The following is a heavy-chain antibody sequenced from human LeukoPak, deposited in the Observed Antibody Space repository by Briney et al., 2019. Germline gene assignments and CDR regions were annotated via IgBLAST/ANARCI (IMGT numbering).Heavy chain of an antibody. D-gene: IGHD6-19*01. Sequence: PGGSLRLSCAASGFIFSSYAMHWVRQAPGKGLEWVAVISYDGSNKYYADSVKGRFTISRDNSKNTLYLQMNSMRAEDTAVYYCAMGLAVRCSGWDFDYWGQVALVTVSA. CDR1: GFIFSSYA. CDR3: AMGLAVRCSGWDFDY. CDR2: ISYDGSNK. J-gene: IGHJ4*02. V-gene: IGHV3-30-3*01.